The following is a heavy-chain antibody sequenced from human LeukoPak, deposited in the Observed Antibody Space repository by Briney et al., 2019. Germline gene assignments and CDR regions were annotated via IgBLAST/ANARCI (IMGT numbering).Heavy chain of an antibody. CDR2: IYYSGST. CDR3: ARLASGSYGPLTPFDY. V-gene: IGHV4-59*08. CDR1: GGSISSYY. D-gene: IGHD1-26*01. Sequence: SETLSLTCTVSGGSISSYYWSWFRQPPGKGLEWIGDIYYSGSTNYNPSLKGRVTISVDTSKNQFSLRLSSVTAADTAVYYSARLASGSYGPLTPFDYWGQGTLVTVSS. J-gene: IGHJ4*02.